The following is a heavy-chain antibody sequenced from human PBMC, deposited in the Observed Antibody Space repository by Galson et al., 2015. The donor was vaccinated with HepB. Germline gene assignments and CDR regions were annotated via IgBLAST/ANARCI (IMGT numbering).Heavy chain of an antibody. CDR3: ARDGGPIVATIWYGMDV. CDR1: GFTVSSNY. CDR2: IYSGGST. Sequence: SLRLSCAASGFTVSSNYMSWVRQAPGKGLEWVSVIYSGGSTYYADSVKGRFTISRDNSKNTLYLQMNSLRAEDTAVYYCARDGGPIVATIWYGMDVWGQGTTVTVSS. D-gene: IGHD5-12*01. V-gene: IGHV3-53*01. J-gene: IGHJ6*02.